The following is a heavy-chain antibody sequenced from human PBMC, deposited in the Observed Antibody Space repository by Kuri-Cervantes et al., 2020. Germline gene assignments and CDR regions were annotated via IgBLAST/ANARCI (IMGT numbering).Heavy chain of an antibody. CDR3: ARVGIAAAGPYYFDY. CDR2: ISGSGGST. D-gene: IGHD6-13*01. CDR1: GFTFSSYA. Sequence: GGSLRLSCAASGFTFSSYAMSWVRQAPGKGLEWVSAISGSGGSTYYADSVKGRFTISRDNSKNTLYLQMNSLRAEDTAVYYCARVGIAAAGPYYFDYWGQGTLVTVSS. J-gene: IGHJ4*02. V-gene: IGHV3-23*01.